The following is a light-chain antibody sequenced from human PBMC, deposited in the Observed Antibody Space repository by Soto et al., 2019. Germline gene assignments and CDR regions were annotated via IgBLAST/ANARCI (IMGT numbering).Light chain of an antibody. V-gene: IGKV3-20*01. CDR1: QSVSSSY. J-gene: IGKJ2*01. CDR2: GAS. Sequence: EIVLTQSPGTLSLSPGERATLSCRASQSVSSSYLAWYQQKPGQAPRLLIYGASSRATGIPDRFSGSGSGTDFPLTISRLEPEDFAVYSCQQYGSSPPYTFGQGTQLEIK. CDR3: QQYGSSPPYT.